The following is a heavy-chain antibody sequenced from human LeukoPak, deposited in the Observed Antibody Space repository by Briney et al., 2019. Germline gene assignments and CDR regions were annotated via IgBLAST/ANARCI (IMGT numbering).Heavy chain of an antibody. J-gene: IGHJ5*02. CDR1: GYSISSGYY. Sequence: PSETLSLTCTVSGYSISSGYYWGWIRQPPGKGLEGNGSIYHSGSTHYNPSLKTRVTISVETPKNQVSVKVSSVTDADTAVYYCARLGYCSSTSCYRSWFDPWGQGTLVTVSS. CDR3: ARLGYCSSTSCYRSWFDP. CDR2: IYHSGST. V-gene: IGHV4-38-2*02. D-gene: IGHD2-2*01.